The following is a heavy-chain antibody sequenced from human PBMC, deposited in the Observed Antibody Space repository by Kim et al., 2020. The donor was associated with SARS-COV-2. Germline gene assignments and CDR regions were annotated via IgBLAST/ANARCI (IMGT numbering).Heavy chain of an antibody. J-gene: IGHJ4*02. Sequence: SETLSLTCTVSGGSVSSGSYYWSWIRQPPGKGLEWIGYIYYSGSTNYNPSLKSRVTISVDTSKNQFSLKLSSVTAADTAVYYCARTDRYSYGHFDYWGQGTLVTVSS. CDR1: GGSVSSGSYY. CDR2: IYYSGST. D-gene: IGHD5-18*01. CDR3: ARTDRYSYGHFDY. V-gene: IGHV4-61*01.